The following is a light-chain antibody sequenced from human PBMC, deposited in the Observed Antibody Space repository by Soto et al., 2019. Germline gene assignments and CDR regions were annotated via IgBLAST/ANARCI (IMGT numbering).Light chain of an antibody. CDR1: QSISSW. CDR3: QQYNSYLWT. V-gene: IGKV1-5*01. Sequence: DIRMTQSPSTLSASVGDRVTITCRASQSISSWLAWYQQKPGKAPKLLIYDASSLESGVPSRFSGSGSGTEFTLTISSLQPDDFETYYCQQYNSYLWTFGQGTKVDIK. J-gene: IGKJ1*01. CDR2: DAS.